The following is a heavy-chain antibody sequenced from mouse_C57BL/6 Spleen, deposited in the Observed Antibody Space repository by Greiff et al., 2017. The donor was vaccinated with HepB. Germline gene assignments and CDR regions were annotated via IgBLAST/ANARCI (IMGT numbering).Heavy chain of an antibody. D-gene: IGHD2-1*01. V-gene: IGHV1-80*01. CDR1: GYAFSSYW. CDR3: ARRAIDGNYGYYAMDY. Sequence: QVQLQQSGAELVKPGASVKISCKASGYAFSSYWMNWVKQRPGKGLEWIGQIYPGDGDTNYNGKFKGKATLTADKSSSTAYMQLSSLTSEDSAVYFWARRAIDGNYGYYAMDYWGQGTSVTVSS. J-gene: IGHJ4*01. CDR2: IYPGDGDT.